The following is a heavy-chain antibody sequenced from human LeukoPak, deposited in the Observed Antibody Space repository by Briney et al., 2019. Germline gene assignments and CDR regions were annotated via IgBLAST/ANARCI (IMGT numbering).Heavy chain of an antibody. CDR1: GFTVSSNY. CDR2: IYSGGST. D-gene: IGHD2-21*01. CDR3: ARDPYCGNWFDY. J-gene: IGHJ4*02. Sequence: GGSLRLSCAASGFTVSSNYMSWVRQAPGKGLEWVSVIYSGGSTDYADSVKGRFTISRDNSKNTLYLQMNSLRAEDTAVYYCARDPYCGNWFDYWGQGTLVTVSS. V-gene: IGHV3-66*01.